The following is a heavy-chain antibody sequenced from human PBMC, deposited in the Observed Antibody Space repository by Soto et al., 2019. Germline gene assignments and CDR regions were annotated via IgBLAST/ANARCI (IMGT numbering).Heavy chain of an antibody. Sequence: QEQLVESGGSVVQPGGSLRLSCTASGFTFSDYAIHWVRQAPGKGLEWVAVISYDGSHKYYADAVKGRFTISRDNSKNTLYLQRTSLSAEDTAVYYCASDLIKRGESCGRNMDVWGQGTTVTVSS. CDR1: GFTFSDYA. CDR3: ASDLIKRGESCGRNMDV. V-gene: IGHV3-30-3*01. CDR2: ISYDGSHK. D-gene: IGHD7-27*01. J-gene: IGHJ6*02.